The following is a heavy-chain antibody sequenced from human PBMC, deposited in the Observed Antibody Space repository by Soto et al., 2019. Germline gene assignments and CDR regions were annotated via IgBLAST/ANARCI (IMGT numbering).Heavy chain of an antibody. CDR2: RYYTGTT. CDR1: GGSIGSSSYY. D-gene: IGHD2-2*01. J-gene: IGHJ5*02. V-gene: IGHV4-39*01. Sequence: PSETLSLTCSVSGGSIGSSSYYFGWIRQPPGKALEWIGSRYYTGTTYYNSSLKRRATISADKSQNQFSLRLSFVTAETTAVYFCGAECSRTYCYDWFDPWGQGTLVTVSS. CDR3: GAECSRTYCYDWFDP.